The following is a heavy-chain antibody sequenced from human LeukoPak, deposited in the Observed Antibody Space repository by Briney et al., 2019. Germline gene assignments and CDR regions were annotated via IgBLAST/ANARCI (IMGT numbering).Heavy chain of an antibody. J-gene: IGHJ4*02. CDR3: ARAVYTGGYGGFYFDY. CDR1: GFTFSSYG. D-gene: IGHD1-26*01. Sequence: GGSLRLSCAASGFTFSSYGMHWVRQAPGKGLEWVAVIWYDGSNKYYADSVKGRFTISRDNSKNTLYLQMNGLRAEDTAIYYCARAVYTGGYGGFYFDYWGQGTLVTVSS. V-gene: IGHV3-33*01. CDR2: IWYDGSNK.